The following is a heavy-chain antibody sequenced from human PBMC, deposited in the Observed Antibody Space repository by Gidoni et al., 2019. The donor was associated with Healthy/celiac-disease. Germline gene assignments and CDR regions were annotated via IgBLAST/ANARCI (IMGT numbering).Heavy chain of an antibody. J-gene: IGHJ5*02. CDR3: ARGLGYYGSGSYYRPNNWFDP. CDR1: GGSFRGYY. V-gene: IGHV4-34*01. Sequence: QVQLQQWGAGLLKPSETLYLTCAVYGGSFRGYYWSWIRQPQGKGLEWIGEINHSGSTNYNPSRKSRVTISVDTSKNQFSLKLSSVTAADTAVYYCARGLGYYGSGSYYRPNNWFDPWGQGTLVTVSS. CDR2: INHSGST. D-gene: IGHD3-10*01.